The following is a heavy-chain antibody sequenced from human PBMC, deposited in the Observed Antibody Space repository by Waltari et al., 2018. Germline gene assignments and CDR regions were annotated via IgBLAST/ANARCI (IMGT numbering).Heavy chain of an antibody. D-gene: IGHD4-17*01. J-gene: IGHJ5*02. CDR2: IIPIFGTA. V-gene: IGHV1-69*01. CDR3: ARQGYGDYGIQGGP. Sequence: QVQLVQSAAAVKKPGSSVKVACKASGGTFSSHAISWVPQAPGQGLEWMGGIIPIFGTANYAQKFQGRVTITADESTSTAYMELSSLRSEDTAVYYCARQGYGDYGIQGGPWGQGTLVTVSS. CDR1: GGTFSSHA.